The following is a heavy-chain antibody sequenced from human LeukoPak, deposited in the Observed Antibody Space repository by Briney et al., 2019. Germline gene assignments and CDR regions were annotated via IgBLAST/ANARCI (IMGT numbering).Heavy chain of an antibody. Sequence: PGGSLRLSCTVSGFTVSSNSMSWVRQAPGKGLEWVTFIYSAGSTHYSDSVKGRFTISIDNSKNTLYLQMNSLRVEDTAVYYCARGPEGEQRPFDYWGQGTLVTVSS. V-gene: IGHV3-53*01. CDR3: ARGPEGEQRPFDY. CDR2: IYSAGST. D-gene: IGHD3-16*01. CDR1: GFTVSSNS. J-gene: IGHJ4*02.